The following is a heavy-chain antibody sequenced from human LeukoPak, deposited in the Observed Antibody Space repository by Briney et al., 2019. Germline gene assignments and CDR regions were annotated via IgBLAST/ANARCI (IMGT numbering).Heavy chain of an antibody. CDR2: IHYSGST. CDR1: GASISSSNYY. V-gene: IGHV4-61*01. J-gene: IGHJ6*03. D-gene: IGHD5-12*01. CDR3: ARTTEGYAGGPGYSYYYYMDV. Sequence: SETLSLTCTVSGASISSSNYYWSWIRQPPGKGLEWIGYIHYSGSTHYNPSLKSRVTISVDTSKNQVSLKLRSVTAADTAVYYCARTTEGYAGGPGYSYYYYMDVWGKGTTVTISS.